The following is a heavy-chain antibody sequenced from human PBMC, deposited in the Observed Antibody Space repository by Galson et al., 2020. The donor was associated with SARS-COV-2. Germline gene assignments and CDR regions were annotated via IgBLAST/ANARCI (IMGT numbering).Heavy chain of an antibody. D-gene: IGHD3-22*01. V-gene: IGHV4-39*06. J-gene: IGHJ4*02. CDR3: ARHYSSGGKNDFDH. Sequence: SETLSITCPVSGGTISNTPHFWGWIRQPQGKGMEWIATNYSTGSTYYNPSLKSRITISVATSRNQFALKVTSMTAADTAVYYCARHYSSGGKNDFDHWGQGTLVTVSS. CDR1: GGTISNTPHF. CDR2: NYSTGST.